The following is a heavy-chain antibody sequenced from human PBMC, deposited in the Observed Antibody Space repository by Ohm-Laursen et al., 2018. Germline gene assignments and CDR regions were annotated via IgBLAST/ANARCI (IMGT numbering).Heavy chain of an antibody. CDR2: IHSGGNT. D-gene: IGHD6-25*01. J-gene: IGHJ4*02. CDR3: ATAGPYSGDDY. CDR1: GFTFSSYH. V-gene: IGHV3-53*01. Sequence: GSLRLSCTAAGFTFSSYHINWVRQAPGKGLEWVSVIHSGGNTYYVDSVKGRFTISRDNSKNTLYLQMNSLRDEDTAVYYCATAGPYSGDDYWGQGTLVNVSS.